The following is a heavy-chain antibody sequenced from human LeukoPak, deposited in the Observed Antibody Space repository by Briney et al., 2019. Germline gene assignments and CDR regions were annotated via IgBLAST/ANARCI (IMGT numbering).Heavy chain of an antibody. D-gene: IGHD3-22*01. J-gene: IGHJ5*02. CDR2: IYPGDSDT. CDR1: GYSLSSYW. Sequence: GESLKISCKGSGYSLSSYWIDWLRQMPGKGLEWMGIIYPGDSDTRYSPSFEGQVTISADKSISTAYLQWRSLKASDTAVYHCAKSPSGFTYSRNWLDPWGQGTLVTVSS. V-gene: IGHV5-51*01. CDR3: AKSPSGFTYSRNWLDP.